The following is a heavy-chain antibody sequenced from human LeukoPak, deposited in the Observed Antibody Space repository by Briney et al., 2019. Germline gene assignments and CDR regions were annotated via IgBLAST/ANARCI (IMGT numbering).Heavy chain of an antibody. Sequence: SETLSLTCTVSGGSISSYYWSWIRQPPGKGLEWIGYIYYSGSTNYNPSLKSRVTISVDTSKNQFSLKLSSVTAADTAVYYCARASSGYSYGSRYWYFDLWGRGTLVTVSS. V-gene: IGHV4-59*01. D-gene: IGHD5-18*01. J-gene: IGHJ2*01. CDR1: GGSISSYY. CDR2: IYYSGST. CDR3: ARASSGYSYGSRYWYFDL.